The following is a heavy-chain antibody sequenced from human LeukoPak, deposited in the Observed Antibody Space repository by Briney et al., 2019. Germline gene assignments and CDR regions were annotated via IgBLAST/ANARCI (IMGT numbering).Heavy chain of an antibody. CDR1: GGSFSGYY. V-gene: IGHV4-34*01. Sequence: SETLSLTCAVYGGSFSGYYWSWIRQPPGKGLEWIGEINHSGSTNYNPSLKSRVTISVDTSKNQFSLKLSSVTAADTAVYYCAGYASSGRRDSFDIWGQGTKVTVSS. D-gene: IGHD3-22*01. J-gene: IGHJ3*02. CDR3: AGYASSGRRDSFDI. CDR2: INHSGST.